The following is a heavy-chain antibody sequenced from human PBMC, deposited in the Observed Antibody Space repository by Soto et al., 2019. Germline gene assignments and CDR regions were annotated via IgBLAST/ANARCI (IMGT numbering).Heavy chain of an antibody. CDR2: VNPSGGHT. V-gene: IGHV1-46*01. D-gene: IGHD2-21*02. CDR1: GDTFTDYY. J-gene: IGHJ4*02. Sequence: QVQLMQSGAEVKKPGASVKVSCKASGDTFTDYYIHWVRQAPGQGLAWMGTVNPSGGHTTYAQHFLGRVTMTRATSTSTLDMELTSLTSADTAIYYCARGGHVVVVTAALDYWGEGTLVTVSS. CDR3: ARGGHVVVVTAALDY.